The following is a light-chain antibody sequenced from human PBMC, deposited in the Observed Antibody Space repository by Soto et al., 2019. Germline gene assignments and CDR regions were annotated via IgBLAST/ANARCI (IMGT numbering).Light chain of an antibody. J-gene: IGKJ1*01. V-gene: IGKV3-15*01. CDR2: GAS. CDR1: QSVSSN. Sequence: EIVMTQSPATLSVSPGERATLSCRASQSVSSNLAWYQQKPGQAPRLLIYGASTRATGIPARFSGSGSGTEVTLTISSLQSEDFAVYYCQQDNNWAPGTFGQGTKMEIK. CDR3: QQDNNWAPGT.